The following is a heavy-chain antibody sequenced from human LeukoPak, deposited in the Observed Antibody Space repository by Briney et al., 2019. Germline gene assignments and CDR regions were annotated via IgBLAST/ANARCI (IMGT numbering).Heavy chain of an antibody. CDR1: GFTFSDYY. CDR3: ARRVVAATNWFDP. V-gene: IGHV3-11*01. CDR2: ISSSGSTI. J-gene: IGHJ5*02. Sequence: GGSLRLSCAASGFTFSDYYMSWIRQAPGKGLEWVSYISSSGSTIYYADSVKGRFTISRDNAKNSLYLQMNSLRAEDTALYYCARRVVAATNWFDPWGQGTLVTVSS. D-gene: IGHD2-15*01.